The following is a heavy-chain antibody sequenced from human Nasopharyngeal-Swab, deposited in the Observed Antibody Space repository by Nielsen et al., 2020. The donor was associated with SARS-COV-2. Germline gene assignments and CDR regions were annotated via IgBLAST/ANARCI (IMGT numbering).Heavy chain of an antibody. CDR2: IRYDGFNQ. D-gene: IGHD3-16*01. Sequence: VGQAPGKGLEWVAFIRYDGFNQHYADSVKGRFTISRDSFKNTLYLQLNSLRAEDTAVYYCAKDHKMDSGGGVGYMDVWGKGTTVTVSS. V-gene: IGHV3-30*02. J-gene: IGHJ6*03. CDR3: AKDHKMDSGGGVGYMDV.